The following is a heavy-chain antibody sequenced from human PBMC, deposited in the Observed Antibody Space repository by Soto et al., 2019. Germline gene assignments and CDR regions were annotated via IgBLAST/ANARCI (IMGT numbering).Heavy chain of an antibody. V-gene: IGHV4-31*02. J-gene: IGHJ5*02. CDR1: GGSISSGGYY. CDR3: ARSKVAFNWFDH. CDR2: IYYSGST. D-gene: IGHD2-15*01. Sequence: AXETLYLTCTVSGGSISSGGYYWSWIRQHPGKGLEWIGYIYYSGSTYYNPSLKSRVTISVDTSKNQFSLKLSSVTAADTAVYYCARSKVAFNWFDHWGQGTLVTVSS.